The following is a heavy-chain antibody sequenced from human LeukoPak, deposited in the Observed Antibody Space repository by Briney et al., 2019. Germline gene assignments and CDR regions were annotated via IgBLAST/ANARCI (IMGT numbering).Heavy chain of an antibody. Sequence: SETLSLTCTVSGGSISSGGYYWSWIRQPPGKGLEWIGYIYYSGSTNYNPSLKSRVTISVDTSKNQFSLKLSSVTAADTAVYYCARQNRLWSPFDYWGQGTLVTVSS. V-gene: IGHV4-61*08. D-gene: IGHD3-10*01. CDR1: GGSISSGGYY. CDR2: IYYSGST. J-gene: IGHJ4*02. CDR3: ARQNRLWSPFDY.